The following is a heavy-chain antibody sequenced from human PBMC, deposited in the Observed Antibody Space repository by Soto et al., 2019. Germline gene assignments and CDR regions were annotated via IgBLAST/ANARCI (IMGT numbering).Heavy chain of an antibody. CDR2: IWYDGSDK. CDR3: AKLGEDDAFGI. D-gene: IGHD3-10*01. V-gene: IGHV3-33*06. J-gene: IGHJ3*02. CDR1: GFTFSSYG. Sequence: QVQLVESGGGAVQPGRSLRLSCAASGFTFSSYGMHWVRQAPGKGLEWVAVIWYDGSDKYYADSVKGRFTISRDNSKNTLYLQMNSLRAEDTAVYYCAKLGEDDAFGIWGQGTMVTVSS.